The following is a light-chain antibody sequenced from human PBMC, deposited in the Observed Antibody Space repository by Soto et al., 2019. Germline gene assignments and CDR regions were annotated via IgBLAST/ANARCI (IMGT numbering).Light chain of an antibody. J-gene: IGKJ5*01. V-gene: IGKV3-15*01. CDR3: QQYHNWPIP. Sequence: EIVMTQSPATLSVSPGERATLSCRASQSVSSNLAWHQQKPGQAPRILMYDASTRATGIPARFSGSGSGTEFTRTIGSLQFEDLAVYYGQQYHNWPIPFGQGPRLEI. CDR2: DAS. CDR1: QSVSSN.